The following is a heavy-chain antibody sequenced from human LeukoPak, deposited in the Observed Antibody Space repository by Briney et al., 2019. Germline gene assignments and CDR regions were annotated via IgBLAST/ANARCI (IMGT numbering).Heavy chain of an antibody. CDR3: ARDNGSQRGFDY. CDR1: GGSFSGYY. CDR2: INHSGST. V-gene: IGHV4-34*09. D-gene: IGHD3-10*01. J-gene: IGHJ4*02. Sequence: SETLSLTCAVYGGSFSGYYWSWIRQPPGKGLEWIGEINHSGSTNYNPSLKSRVTISVDTSKNQFSLKLSSVTAADTAVYYCARDNGSQRGFDYWGQGTLVTVSS.